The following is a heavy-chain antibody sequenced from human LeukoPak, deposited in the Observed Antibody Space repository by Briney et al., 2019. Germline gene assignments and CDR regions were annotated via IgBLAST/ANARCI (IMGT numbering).Heavy chain of an antibody. Sequence: SETLSLTCTVSGYSISSGYYWGWIRQPPGKGLEWIGSIYHSGSTYYNPSLKSRVTISVDKSKNQFSLKLSSVTAADTAVYYCARNIMITFGGVIDLNFDYWGQGTLVTVSS. CDR2: IYHSGST. D-gene: IGHD3-16*02. J-gene: IGHJ4*02. V-gene: IGHV4-38-2*02. CDR3: ARNIMITFGGVIDLNFDY. CDR1: GYSISSGYY.